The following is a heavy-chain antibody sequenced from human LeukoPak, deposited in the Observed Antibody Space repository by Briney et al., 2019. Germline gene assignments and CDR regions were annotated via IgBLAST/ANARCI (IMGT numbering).Heavy chain of an antibody. CDR2: LSYTGKT. V-gene: IGHV4-59*02. Sequence: SETLSLTCVVSGASVSSSHWNWIRQLPGKGLEWIGCLSYTGKTDYNPSLTSRVTISLDTSKNQVSLELRSVTAADTAVYYCSEGYFEPFDHWGQGTLVTVSS. J-gene: IGHJ4*02. D-gene: IGHD2/OR15-2a*01. CDR1: GASVSSSH. CDR3: SEGYFEPFDH.